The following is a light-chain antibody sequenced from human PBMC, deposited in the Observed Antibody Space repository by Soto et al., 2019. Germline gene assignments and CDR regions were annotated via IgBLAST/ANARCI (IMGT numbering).Light chain of an antibody. CDR3: QQSYSTPLT. CDR2: GAS. CDR1: QSISTY. Sequence: DIQMTQSPSSLSASVGDGVTITCRASQSISTYLNWYQQKPGKAPKLLIYGASSLQSGVPSRFSGSGSETDFTLTISSLQPEDSATYYCQQSYSTPLTFGRGTKVDIK. J-gene: IGKJ1*01. V-gene: IGKV1-39*01.